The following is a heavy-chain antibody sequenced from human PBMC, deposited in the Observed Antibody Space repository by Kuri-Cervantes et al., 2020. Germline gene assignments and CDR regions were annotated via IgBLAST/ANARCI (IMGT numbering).Heavy chain of an antibody. Sequence: GESLKISCAASGFTFSNAWMSWVRQAPGKGLEWVGRIKSKTDGGTRDYAAPAKGRFTISRDDSKNTLYLQMNSLKTEDTAVYYCTTEGYGDPPGGYWGQGTLVTVSS. V-gene: IGHV3-15*01. CDR2: IKSKTDGGTR. CDR3: TTEGYGDPPGGY. CDR1: GFTFSNAW. J-gene: IGHJ4*02. D-gene: IGHD4-17*01.